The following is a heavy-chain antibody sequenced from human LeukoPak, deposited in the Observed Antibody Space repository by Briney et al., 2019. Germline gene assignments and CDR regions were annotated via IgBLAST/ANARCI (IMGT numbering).Heavy chain of an antibody. V-gene: IGHV4-59*12. CDR2: IYYSGST. Sequence: SGTLSLTCTVSGGSISSYYWSWIRQPPGKGLEWIGYIYYSGSTYYNPSLKSRVTISVDTSKNQFSLKLSSVTAADTAVYYCARGEQGDYTDYWGQGTLVTVSS. CDR1: GGSISSYY. D-gene: IGHD4-17*01. J-gene: IGHJ4*02. CDR3: ARGEQGDYTDY.